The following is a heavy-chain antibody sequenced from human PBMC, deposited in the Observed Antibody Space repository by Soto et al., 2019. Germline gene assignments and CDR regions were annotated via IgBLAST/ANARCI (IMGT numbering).Heavy chain of an antibody. D-gene: IGHD7-27*01. V-gene: IGHV4-39*01. CDR1: GGSISSSSYY. CDR3: ARPLPSVWGWFDP. J-gene: IGHJ5*02. Sequence: QLQLQESGPGLVKPSETLSLTCTVSGGSISSSSYYWGWIRQPPGKGLEWIGSIYYSGSTYHNPSLKSRVTISVDTSKNQFSLKLSSVTAADTAVYYCARPLPSVWGWFDPWGQGTLVTVSS. CDR2: IYYSGST.